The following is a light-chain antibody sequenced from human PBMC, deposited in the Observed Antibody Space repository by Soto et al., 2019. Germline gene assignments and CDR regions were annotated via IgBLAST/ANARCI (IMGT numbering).Light chain of an antibody. J-gene: IGKJ2*01. Sequence: AIQLTQSPSSLSASIGDRVTLTCRAGQGITSDLAGYQQKPGRPPKLRIYGGSNVGSGVPSRVSGGGSGTDFTLTISNLQSDDFANYYCQQFRSYPQTFGQGTKLEIK. CDR2: GGS. CDR1: QGITSD. CDR3: QQFRSYPQT. V-gene: IGKV1-13*02.